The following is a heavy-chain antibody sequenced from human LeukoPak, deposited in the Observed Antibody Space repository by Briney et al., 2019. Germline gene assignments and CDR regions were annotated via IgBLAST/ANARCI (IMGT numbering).Heavy chain of an antibody. CDR3: AKSGGDSCYSFSSI. J-gene: IGHJ4*02. V-gene: IGHV3-23*01. D-gene: IGHD2-15*01. Sequence: GGSLRLSCAASGFTFSSFAMSWVRPAPGVGLEWGLDISGSGGTTFYADSVKVRFTIPRDKSKNTLYLQMNSLRAEDTAVYYCAKSGGDSCYSFSSIWGQGTLVTVSS. CDR1: GFTFSSFA. CDR2: ISGSGGTT.